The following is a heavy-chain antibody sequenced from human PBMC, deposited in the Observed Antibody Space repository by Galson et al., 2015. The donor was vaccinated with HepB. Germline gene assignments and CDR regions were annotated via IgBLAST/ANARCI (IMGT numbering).Heavy chain of an antibody. V-gene: IGHV3-33*01. CDR2: IWSDGSSP. CDR3: ARDVVDDIDNDDYSSAAGY. Sequence: SLRLSCAASGFSFNTFVMHWARQAPGRGLEWVALIWSDGSSPYYGDSVRGRFTISRDNSKNMLYLQMNNLRVADTAIYYCARDVVDDIDNDDYSSAAGYWGQGTLVTVSS. D-gene: IGHD4-17*01. J-gene: IGHJ4*02. CDR1: GFSFNTFV.